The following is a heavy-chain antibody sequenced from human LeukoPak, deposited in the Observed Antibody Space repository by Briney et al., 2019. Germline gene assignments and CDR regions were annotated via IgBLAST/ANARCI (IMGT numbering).Heavy chain of an antibody. Sequence: SETLSLTCAVYGGSFSGYYWSWIRQPPGKGLEWIGEINHSGSTNYNPSLKSRVTISVDTSKNQFSLTLSSVTAADTAVYYCATARAGAAFRWFDPWGQGTLVTVSS. CDR1: GGSFSGYY. CDR2: INHSGST. J-gene: IGHJ5*02. D-gene: IGHD6-19*01. V-gene: IGHV4-34*01. CDR3: ATARAGAAFRWFDP.